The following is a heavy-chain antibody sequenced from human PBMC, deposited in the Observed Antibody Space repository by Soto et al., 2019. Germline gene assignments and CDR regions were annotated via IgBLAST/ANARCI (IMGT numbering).Heavy chain of an antibody. CDR2: VNPSGGHT. J-gene: IGHJ4*02. D-gene: IGHD2-21*02. Sequence: QVQLMQSGAEVKKPGASVKVSCKASGDTFTEYYIHWVRQAPGQGLEWMGTVNPSGGHTTYAQHFLGRVTMTKDTSTSARYMGLTSLTSEDTAVYYCARGGHVVVVTAALAYWGQGTLVTVSS. V-gene: IGHV1-46*01. CDR3: ARGGHVVVVTAALAY. CDR1: GDTFTEYY.